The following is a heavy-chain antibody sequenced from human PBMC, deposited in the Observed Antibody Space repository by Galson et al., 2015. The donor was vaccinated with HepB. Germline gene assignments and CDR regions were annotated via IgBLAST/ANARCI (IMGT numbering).Heavy chain of an antibody. D-gene: IGHD6-13*01. CDR2: IRSKAYGGTT. CDR3: TRDSAAAAGTGLETVDI. CDR1: GFTFGDYA. V-gene: IGHV3-49*04. J-gene: IGHJ3*02. Sequence: SLRLSCAASGFTFGDYAMSWVRQAPGKGLEWVGFIRSKAYGGTTEYAASVKGRFTISRDDSKSIAYLQMNSLKTEDTAVYYCTRDSAAAAGTGLETVDIWGQGTMVTVSS.